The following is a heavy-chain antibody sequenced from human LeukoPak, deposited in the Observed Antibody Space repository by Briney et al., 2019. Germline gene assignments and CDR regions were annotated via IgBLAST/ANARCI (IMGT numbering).Heavy chain of an antibody. V-gene: IGHV4-39*07. Sequence: SETLSLTCTVSGGSISSSSYYWGWIRQPPGKGLEWIGSIYYSGSTYYNPSLKSRVTISVDTSKNQFSLKLSSVTAADTAVYYCARYMVRGVIQMDVWGKGTTVTVSS. D-gene: IGHD3-10*01. CDR1: GGSISSSSYY. CDR2: IYYSGST. CDR3: ARYMVRGVIQMDV. J-gene: IGHJ6*04.